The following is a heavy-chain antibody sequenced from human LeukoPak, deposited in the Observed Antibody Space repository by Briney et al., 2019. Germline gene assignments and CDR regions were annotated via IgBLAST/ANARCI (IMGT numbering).Heavy chain of an antibody. CDR3: ARSPVVVPAAIHWFDP. D-gene: IGHD2-2*01. Sequence: SETLSLTCAVYGGSFSGYYWSWIRQPPGKGLEWIGEINHSGSTNYNPSLKSRVTISVDTSKNQFSLKLSSVTAADTAVYYCARSPVVVPAAIHWFDPWGQGTPVTVSS. V-gene: IGHV4-34*01. CDR1: GGSFSGYY. J-gene: IGHJ5*02. CDR2: INHSGST.